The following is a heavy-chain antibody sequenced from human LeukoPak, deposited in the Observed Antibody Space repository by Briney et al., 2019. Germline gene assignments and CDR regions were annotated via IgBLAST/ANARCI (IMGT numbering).Heavy chain of an antibody. CDR1: GFHFRRYS. V-gene: IGHV3-21*01. Sequence: GSLRPSCAASGFHFRRYSINRVRQAPGKGLEWVSSISSSSSYIYYADSVKGRFTISRDNAKNSLYLQMNSLRAEDTAVYYCARDSSQLAPLDYWGQGTLVTVSS. CDR3: ARDSSQLAPLDY. D-gene: IGHD6-13*01. J-gene: IGHJ4*02. CDR2: ISSSSSYI.